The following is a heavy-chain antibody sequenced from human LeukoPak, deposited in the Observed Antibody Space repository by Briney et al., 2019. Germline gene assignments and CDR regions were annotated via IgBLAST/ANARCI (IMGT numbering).Heavy chain of an antibody. CDR2: ISGSGGST. D-gene: IGHD3-22*01. V-gene: IGHV3-23*01. CDR3: ARGSSGYLCAS. Sequence: PGGSLRLSCATSGFTFSSYAMSWVRQAPGKGLEWVSAISGSGGSTYYADSVKGRFTISRDNSKNTLYLQMNSLRAEDTAVYYCARGSSGYLCASWGQGTLVTVSS. J-gene: IGHJ4*02. CDR1: GFTFSSYA.